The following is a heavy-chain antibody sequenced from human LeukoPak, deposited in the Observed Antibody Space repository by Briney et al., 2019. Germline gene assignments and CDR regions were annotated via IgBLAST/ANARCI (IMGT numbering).Heavy chain of an antibody. V-gene: IGHV4-38-2*01. CDR3: ARGISTTGHDY. Sequence: NPSETLSLTCAVSGYSISSGYYWGWIRPPPGKGPEWIGSVFHTGSSYYIPSLKTRVTISVDTSKNQFSLEVSSVTAADTAIYYCARGISTTGHDYWGPGTLVTVSS. CDR1: GYSISSGYY. J-gene: IGHJ4*02. CDR2: VFHTGSS. D-gene: IGHD4-11*01.